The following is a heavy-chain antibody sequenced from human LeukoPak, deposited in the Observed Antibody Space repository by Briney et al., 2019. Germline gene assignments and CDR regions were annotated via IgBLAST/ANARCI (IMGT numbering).Heavy chain of an antibody. CDR2: IYYSGST. Sequence: SETLSLTCTVSGGSISSSSYYWGWLRQPPGTGLEWIGSIYYSGSTYYNPSLKSRVTISVDTSKNQFSLKLSSVTAADTAVYYCATTPHHYYDSSAHFDYWGQGTLVTVSS. CDR1: GGSISSSSYY. CDR3: ATTPHHYYDSSAHFDY. V-gene: IGHV4-39*01. J-gene: IGHJ4*02. D-gene: IGHD3-22*01.